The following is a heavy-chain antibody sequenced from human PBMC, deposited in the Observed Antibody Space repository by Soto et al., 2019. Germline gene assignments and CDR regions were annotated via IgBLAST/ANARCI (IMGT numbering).Heavy chain of an antibody. D-gene: IGHD3-10*01. J-gene: IGHJ4*02. Sequence: EVQVLESGGGLVQPGESLRLSCAASGFTFSSYTMSWVRQAPGKGLEWVSAITGRGYATSYADSVRGLFTISRDNSKYKVHLQMNSLGAEDTGISLCARLTGSKFGFFDYWGQGTLVTV. CDR1: GFTFSSYT. CDR2: ITGRGYAT. CDR3: ARLTGSKFGFFDY. V-gene: IGHV3-23*01.